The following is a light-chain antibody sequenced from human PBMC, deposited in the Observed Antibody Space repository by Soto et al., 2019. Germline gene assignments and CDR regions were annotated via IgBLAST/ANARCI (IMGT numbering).Light chain of an antibody. CDR3: QQYDAYPLT. CDR2: KAS. V-gene: IGKV1-5*03. Sequence: DIQLTQSPSTLSASVGDRVTITCRASQSISSWLAWYQQKPGKAPKLLVYKASSLESGVPSRFSGSGSGTVFTLTISTLQPDDFATYYCQQYDAYPLTFGGGTKVEI. CDR1: QSISSW. J-gene: IGKJ4*01.